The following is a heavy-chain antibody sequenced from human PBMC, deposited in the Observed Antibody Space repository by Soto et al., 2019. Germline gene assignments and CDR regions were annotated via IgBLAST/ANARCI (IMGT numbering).Heavy chain of an antibody. Sequence: GGSLRLSCAVSGFSTYGMHWVRQAPGKGLEGVAVIVYNRDEKYYGDSVKGRFTISRDSSTNTVYLQMNSLRAEDTAVYYCARDKTYYYDSSGPYYYGMDVWGQGTTVTVSS. CDR1: GFSTYG. CDR3: ARDKTYYYDSSGPYYYGMDV. D-gene: IGHD3-22*01. V-gene: IGHV3-30*02. J-gene: IGHJ6*02. CDR2: IVYNRDEK.